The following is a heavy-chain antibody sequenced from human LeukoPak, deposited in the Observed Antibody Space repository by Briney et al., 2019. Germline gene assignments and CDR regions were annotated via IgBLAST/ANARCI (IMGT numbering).Heavy chain of an antibody. V-gene: IGHV3-49*04. CDR3: SRASGLDD. CDR2: IRSKAYGGAA. Sequence: GGSRRPPGSALGFTFAVYAVSWVGKAPGKGWRWVGYIRSKAYGGAAEYAASVKGRFTISRDDSKSIAYLQMSHLKTEDTAVYYCSRASGLDDWGQGTLVTVSS. CDR1: GFTFAVYA. J-gene: IGHJ4*02. D-gene: IGHD1-26*01.